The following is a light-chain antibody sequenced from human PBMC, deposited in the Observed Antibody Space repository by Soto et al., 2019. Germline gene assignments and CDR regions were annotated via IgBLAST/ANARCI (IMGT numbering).Light chain of an antibody. CDR1: SSDVGAYDY. V-gene: IGLV2-14*01. CDR3: SSYTTSNTWL. J-gene: IGLJ3*02. CDR2: EVS. Sequence: QSALTQPATVSGSPGQSITISCTGTSSDVGAYDYVSWYQQHPGKAPKFMLYEVSNRPSGLSNRFSGSKSGNTASLTISGLQAEDEADYYCSSYTTSNTWLFGGGTKVTVL.